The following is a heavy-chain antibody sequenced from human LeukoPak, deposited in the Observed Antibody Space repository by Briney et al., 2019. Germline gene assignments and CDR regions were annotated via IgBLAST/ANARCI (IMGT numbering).Heavy chain of an antibody. CDR3: ARGMGVYDSSGYYRLPLGY. V-gene: IGHV4-34*01. CDR2: INHSGST. CDR1: GGSFSGYY. Sequence: SETLSLTCAVYGGSFSGYYWSLIRQPPRKGLEWIAEINHSGSTNYNPSLKSRVTISVDTSKNQFSLKLSSVTAADTAVYYCARGMGVYDSSGYYRLPLGYWGQGTLVTVSS. D-gene: IGHD3-22*01. J-gene: IGHJ4*02.